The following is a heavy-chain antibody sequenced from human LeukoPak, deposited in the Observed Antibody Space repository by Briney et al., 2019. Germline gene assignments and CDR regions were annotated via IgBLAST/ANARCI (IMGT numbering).Heavy chain of an antibody. J-gene: IGHJ5*02. CDR2: ISVDSGNT. Sequence: ASVKVSCKTSGYTFTTYATSWVRQAPGQGLEWMGWISVDSGNTNYAQKLQGRVTMTTDTSTSTAYMELRSLRSDDTAVYYCARDPIISIFGVANNWFDPWGQGTLVTVSS. D-gene: IGHD3-3*01. CDR1: GYTFTTYA. V-gene: IGHV1-18*01. CDR3: ARDPIISIFGVANNWFDP.